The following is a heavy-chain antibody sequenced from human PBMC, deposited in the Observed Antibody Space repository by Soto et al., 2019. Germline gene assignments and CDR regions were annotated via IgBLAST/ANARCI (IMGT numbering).Heavy chain of an antibody. V-gene: IGHV4-59*01. CDR2: IFYSGST. D-gene: IGHD3-10*02. CDR3: ASMIGDPVLSFDY. Sequence: PSETLSLTCTVSGGSISSYYWSWIRQPPGKGLEWIGFIFYSGSTSYNPSLKSRVTISVDTSKNQFSLKLTSVTAADTAVYYCASMIGDPVLSFDYWGQGTLVTVSS. J-gene: IGHJ4*02. CDR1: GGSISSYY.